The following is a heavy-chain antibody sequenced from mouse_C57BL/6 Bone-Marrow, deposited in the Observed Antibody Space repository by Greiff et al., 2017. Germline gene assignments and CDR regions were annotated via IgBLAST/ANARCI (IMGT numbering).Heavy chain of an antibody. CDR1: GYTFTSYW. CDR2: IYPGSGST. Sequence: VQLQQPGAELVKPGASVKMSCKASGYTFTSYWIPWVKQRPGQGLAWIGDIYPGSGSTNYNEKFKSKATLTVDTSSSTAYMQRSSLTSEDSAVYYCARGEGMDYWGQGTSVTVAS. CDR3: ARGEGMDY. V-gene: IGHV1-55*01. J-gene: IGHJ4*01.